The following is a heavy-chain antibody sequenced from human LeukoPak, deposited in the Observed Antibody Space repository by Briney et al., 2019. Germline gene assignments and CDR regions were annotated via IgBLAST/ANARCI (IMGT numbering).Heavy chain of an antibody. CDR1: GFTFSSYW. Sequence: GGSLRLSCAASGFTFSSYWIHWVRQAPGKGLVWVSRIATDGRTTMYADSVKGRFTISRDNAKNTLYLQMNSLRVEDTAVYYCARVPDGSVNYWGQGALVTVSS. CDR3: ARVPDGSVNY. J-gene: IGHJ4*02. V-gene: IGHV3-74*03. D-gene: IGHD3-10*01. CDR2: IATDGRTT.